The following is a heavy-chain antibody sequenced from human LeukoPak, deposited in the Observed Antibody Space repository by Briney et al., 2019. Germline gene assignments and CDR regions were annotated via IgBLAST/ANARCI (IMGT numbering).Heavy chain of an antibody. Sequence: GGSLRLSCAASGFTFSSYWMSWVRQAPGKGLEWVANIKQDGSEKYYVDSVKGRFTISRDNAKNSLYLQMNSLRAEDTAVYYCARISSGWDRHNWFDPWGQGTLVTVSS. CDR2: IKQDGSEK. J-gene: IGHJ5*02. CDR1: GFTFSSYW. CDR3: ARISSGWDRHNWFDP. D-gene: IGHD6-19*01. V-gene: IGHV3-7*01.